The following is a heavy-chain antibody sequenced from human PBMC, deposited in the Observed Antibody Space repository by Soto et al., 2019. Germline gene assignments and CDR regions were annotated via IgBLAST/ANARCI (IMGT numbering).Heavy chain of an antibody. CDR2: IEWDGDK. CDR1: GFSLNTTGMC. J-gene: IGHJ3*02. V-gene: IGHV2-70*13. CDR3: PRSWHSRVKAPHHI. Sequence: SGPTLVNPSQTLTLTCTFSGFSLNTTGMCVSWIRQPPGKALEWLALIEWDGDKHYTTSLKTRLTVSKDTSKNQVVLTMTNMDPVDTATYHCPRSWHSRVKAPHHIWGQGTMVTVSS. D-gene: IGHD4-4*01.